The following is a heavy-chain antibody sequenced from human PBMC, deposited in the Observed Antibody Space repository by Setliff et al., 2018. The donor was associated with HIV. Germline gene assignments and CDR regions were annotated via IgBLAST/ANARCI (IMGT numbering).Heavy chain of an antibody. D-gene: IGHD1-1*01. J-gene: IGHJ4*02. CDR1: GYTFTGYY. CDR3: AREFPGGTKGFDY. V-gene: IGHV1-2*06. Sequence: GASVKVSCKASGYTFTGYYLHWVRQAPGQGLEWMGRINPNSGVTNYAQRFKGRVTMTRDTSNNTASMEVSRLRSDDTAVYYCAREFPGGTKGFDYWGQGTLVTVSS. CDR2: INPNSGVT.